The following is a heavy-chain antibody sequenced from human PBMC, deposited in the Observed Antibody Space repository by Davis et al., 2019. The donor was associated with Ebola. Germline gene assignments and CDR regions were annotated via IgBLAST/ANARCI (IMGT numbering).Heavy chain of an antibody. V-gene: IGHV1-3*01. CDR2: IKGVNGKT. J-gene: IGHJ4*02. CDR3: ARDLEANIGDVGTPMF. D-gene: IGHD3-10*02. CDR1: GYSFTNYA. Sequence: ASVKVSCKASGYSFTNYAMQWVRQAPGQSLEWIGWIKGVNGKTKYSQKFQGRVTLTRDTSATIGYMQLSGLKSGDTAVYYCARDLEANIGDVGTPMFWGQGTLVSVSS.